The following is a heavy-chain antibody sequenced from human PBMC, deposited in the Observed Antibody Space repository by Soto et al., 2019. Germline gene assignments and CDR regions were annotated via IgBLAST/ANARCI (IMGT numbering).Heavy chain of an antibody. CDR3: ARGVGLGATDY. CDR1: GFTFSSYG. D-gene: IGHD1-26*01. Sequence: PGGSLRLSCAASGFTFSSYGMHWVRQAPGKGLEWVAVIWYDGSNKYYADSVKGRFTISRDNSKNTLYLQMNSLRAEDTAVYYCARGVGLGATDYWGQGTLVTVSS. V-gene: IGHV3-33*01. CDR2: IWYDGSNK. J-gene: IGHJ4*02.